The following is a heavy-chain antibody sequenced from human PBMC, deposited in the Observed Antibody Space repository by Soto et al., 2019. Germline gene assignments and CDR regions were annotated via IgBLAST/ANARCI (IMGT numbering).Heavy chain of an antibody. V-gene: IGHV3-23*01. D-gene: IGHD3-3*01. Sequence: GGSLRLSCAASGFTFSSYAMSWVRQAPGKGLEWVSAISGSGGSTYYADSVKGRFTISRDNSKNTLYLQMNSLRAEDTAVYYCARAKPYYDFWSGRGHFDYWGQGTLVTVSS. CDR2: ISGSGGST. CDR1: GFTFSSYA. J-gene: IGHJ4*02. CDR3: ARAKPYYDFWSGRGHFDY.